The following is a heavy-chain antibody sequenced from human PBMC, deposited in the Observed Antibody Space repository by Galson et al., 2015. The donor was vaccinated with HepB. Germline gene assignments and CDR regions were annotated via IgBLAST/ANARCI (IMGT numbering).Heavy chain of an antibody. CDR2: ISGSSGST. CDR3: AKVRSSWTGAFDI. J-gene: IGHJ3*02. Sequence: SLRLSCAASGFTFSIYAMHWVRQAPGKGLEWVSGISGSSGSTYYADSVRGRLTISRDNSKNTLYLQMNSLRAEDTAVYYCAKVRSSWTGAFDIWGQGTMVTVSS. V-gene: IGHV3-23*01. CDR1: GFTFSIYA. D-gene: IGHD6-13*01.